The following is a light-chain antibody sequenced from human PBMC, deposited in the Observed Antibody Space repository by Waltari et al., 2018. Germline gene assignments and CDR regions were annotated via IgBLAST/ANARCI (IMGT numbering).Light chain of an antibody. V-gene: IGLV1-44*01. CDR2: GVN. CDR3: ASWDDSLNDWV. Sequence: QSVLTQPPSVSATPGQRVTISCSGGDSNIGSNTVNWCQQLPGTAPKLLVFGVNERPSGVPHRFSGSKSGTSASLAISGLQSEDEADYYCASWDDSLNDWVFGGGTKLTVL. CDR1: DSNIGSNT. J-gene: IGLJ3*02.